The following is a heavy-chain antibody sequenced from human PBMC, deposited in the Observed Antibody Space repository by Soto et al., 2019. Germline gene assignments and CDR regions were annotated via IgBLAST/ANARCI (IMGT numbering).Heavy chain of an antibody. J-gene: IGHJ4*02. Sequence: QVQLVESGGGVVQPGRSLRLSCAASGFTFSSYGMHWVRQAPGKGLEWVAVISYDGSNKYYADSVKGRFTISRDNSKNTLYLQMNRLRAEDTAGYYCAKDTCRFTVTTASCYFDYWGQGTLVTVSS. CDR2: ISYDGSNK. V-gene: IGHV3-30*18. CDR1: GFTFSSYG. CDR3: AKDTCRFTVTTASCYFDY. D-gene: IGHD4-17*01.